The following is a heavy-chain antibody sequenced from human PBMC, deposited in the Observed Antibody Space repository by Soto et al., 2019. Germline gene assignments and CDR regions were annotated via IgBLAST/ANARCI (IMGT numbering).Heavy chain of an antibody. D-gene: IGHD6-19*01. Sequence: KPSETLSLTCAVSGGSISSSNWWSWVRQPPGKGLEWIGEIYHSGSTNYNPSLKSRVTISVDKSKNQFSLKLSSVTAADTAVYYCARASGVRAVAGTETSWFDPWGQGTLVTVS. CDR2: IYHSGST. CDR1: GGSISSSNW. J-gene: IGHJ5*02. V-gene: IGHV4-4*02. CDR3: ARASGVRAVAGTETSWFDP.